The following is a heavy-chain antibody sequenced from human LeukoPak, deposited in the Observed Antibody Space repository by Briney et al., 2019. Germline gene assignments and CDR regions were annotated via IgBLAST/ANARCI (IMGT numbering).Heavy chain of an antibody. CDR3: ARDLVVVPAAPGGY. CDR2: VSGYNGNT. Sequence: ASVKVSCKASGYTFTSYDINWVRQATGQGLEWMGWVSGYNGNTNYAQKLQGRVTMTTDTSTSTAYMELRSLRSDDTAVYYCARDLVVVPAAPGGYWGQGTLVTVSS. J-gene: IGHJ4*02. D-gene: IGHD2-2*01. CDR1: GYTFTSYD. V-gene: IGHV1-18*01.